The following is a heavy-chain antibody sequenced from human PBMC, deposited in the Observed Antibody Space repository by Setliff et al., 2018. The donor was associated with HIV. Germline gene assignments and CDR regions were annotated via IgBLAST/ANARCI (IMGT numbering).Heavy chain of an antibody. V-gene: IGHV1-46*01. D-gene: IGHD2-2*01. CDR2: INPSGGST. J-gene: IGHJ6*03. CDR3: ARAYCSTTSCSTSYHYYYMDV. CDR1: GDTFTGYT. Sequence: ASVKVSCKSSGDTFTGYTITWVRQAPGQGLEWMGIINPSGGSTSYAQKFQGRVTMTRDTSTSTVYMALSSLRSEDTAVYYCARAYCSTTSCSTSYHYYYMDVWGKGTTVTVSS.